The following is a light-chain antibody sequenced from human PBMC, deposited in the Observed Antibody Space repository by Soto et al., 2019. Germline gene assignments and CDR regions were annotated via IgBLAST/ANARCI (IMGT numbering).Light chain of an antibody. Sequence: QSALTQPASMSGSPGQSITISCAGTSNDVGAYNYVSWYQHHPGQAPKLMIYEVTNRPSGVSPRFSGSKSGNTASLTISGLQAEDEADYYCSSYTSSSTAVFGTGTKLTVL. CDR3: SSYTSSSTAV. CDR1: SNDVGAYNY. V-gene: IGLV2-14*01. J-gene: IGLJ1*01. CDR2: EVT.